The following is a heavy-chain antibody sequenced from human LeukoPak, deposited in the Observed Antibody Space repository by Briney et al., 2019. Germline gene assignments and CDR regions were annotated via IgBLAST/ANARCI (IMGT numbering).Heavy chain of an antibody. J-gene: IGHJ6*04. D-gene: IGHD3-10*02. V-gene: IGHV3-23*01. CDR3: AELGITMIGGV. Sequence: PGGSLRLSCAASGFTFSNYGMNWVRQAPGKGLEWVSGITGRGENTYYADSVKGRFTISRDNAKNSLYLQMNSLRAEDTAVYYCAELGITMIGGVWGKGTTVTISS. CDR2: ITGRGENT. CDR1: GFTFSNYG.